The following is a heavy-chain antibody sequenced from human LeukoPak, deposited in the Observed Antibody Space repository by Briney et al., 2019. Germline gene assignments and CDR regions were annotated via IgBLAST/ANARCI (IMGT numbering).Heavy chain of an antibody. CDR2: FDPEDGET. J-gene: IGHJ4*02. Sequence: ASVKVSCKVSGYTLTELSMHWVRQAPGKGLEWMGGFDPEDGETIYAQKFQGRVTMTEDTSTDTAYMELSSLRSEDTAVYYCATDLHYDSSGYYYPLDYWGQGTLVTVSS. CDR1: GYTLTELS. D-gene: IGHD3-22*01. V-gene: IGHV1-24*01. CDR3: ATDLHYDSSGYYYPLDY.